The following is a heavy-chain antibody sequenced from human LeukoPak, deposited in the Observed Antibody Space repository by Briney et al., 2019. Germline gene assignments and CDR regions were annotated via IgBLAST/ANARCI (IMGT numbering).Heavy chain of an antibody. CDR1: GGSISSYY. D-gene: IGHD6-19*01. CDR3: ARELGIAVAGTDWYFDL. Sequence: SETLSLTCTVSGGSISSYYWSWIRQPAGKGLEWIGRIYTSGSTNYNPSLKSRVTMSVDTSKNQFSLRLSSVTAADTAVYYCARELGIAVAGTDWYFDLWGRGTLVTVSS. V-gene: IGHV4-4*07. CDR2: IYTSGST. J-gene: IGHJ2*01.